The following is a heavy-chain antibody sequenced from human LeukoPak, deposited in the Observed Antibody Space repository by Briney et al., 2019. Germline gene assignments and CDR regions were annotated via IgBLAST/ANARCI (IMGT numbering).Heavy chain of an antibody. J-gene: IGHJ5*02. CDR3: ARVRFLEWFLSVCWFDP. CDR2: ISAYNGNT. V-gene: IGHV1-18*01. D-gene: IGHD3-3*01. CDR1: GYTFTSYG. Sequence: ASVKVSCKASGYTFTSYGISWVRQAPGQGLEWMGWISAYNGNTNYAQKLQGRVTMTQDTSTSTAYMELRSLRSDDTAVYYCARVRFLEWFLSVCWFDPWGQGTLVTVSS.